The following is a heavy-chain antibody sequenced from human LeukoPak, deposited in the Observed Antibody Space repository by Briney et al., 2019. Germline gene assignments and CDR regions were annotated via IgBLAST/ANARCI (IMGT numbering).Heavy chain of an antibody. J-gene: IGHJ4*02. CDR1: GFTFSSYA. Sequence: PGGSLRLSCAASGFTFSSYAMSWVRQAPGKGLEWVSSISSSSSYIYYADSVKGRFTISRDNAKNSLYLQMSSLRAEDTAVYYCARVDTAMVSHFDYWGQGTLVTVSS. D-gene: IGHD5-18*01. CDR2: ISSSSSYI. V-gene: IGHV3-21*01. CDR3: ARVDTAMVSHFDY.